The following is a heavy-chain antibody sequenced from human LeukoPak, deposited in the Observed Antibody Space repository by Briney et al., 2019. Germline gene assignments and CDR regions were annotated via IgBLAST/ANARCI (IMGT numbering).Heavy chain of an antibody. CDR3: ARGVAADASLNWFDP. CDR2: IYYSGST. V-gene: IGHV4-59*01. D-gene: IGHD6-13*01. CDR1: GGSISSYY. J-gene: IGHJ5*02. Sequence: SETLSLTCTVSGGSISSYYWSWIRQPPGKGLEWIGYIYYSGSTNYNPSLKSRVTISVDTSKNKFSLKLSSVTAADTAVYYCARGVAADASLNWFDPWGQGTLVTVSS.